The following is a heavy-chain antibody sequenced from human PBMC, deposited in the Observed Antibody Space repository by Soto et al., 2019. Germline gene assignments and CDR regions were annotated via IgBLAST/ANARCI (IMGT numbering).Heavy chain of an antibody. V-gene: IGHV4-39*01. CDR3: ARPSFDGSDCVDY. D-gene: IGHD2-21*01. CDR1: GDSITSSSYS. CDR2: MSYSGGT. J-gene: IGHJ4*02. Sequence: QLQLQESGPGLVKPSETLSLTCTVSGDSITSSSYSWGWIRQPPGKGLEWIGTMSYSGGTYYNPSLKSRVTISVDPSRLHFSLNLFSVTAADTAVYYCARPSFDGSDCVDYWGQGTLVTVSS.